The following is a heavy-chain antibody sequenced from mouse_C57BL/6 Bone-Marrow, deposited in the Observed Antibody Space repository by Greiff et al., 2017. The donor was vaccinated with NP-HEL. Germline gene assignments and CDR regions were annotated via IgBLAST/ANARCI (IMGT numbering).Heavy chain of an antibody. V-gene: IGHV1-82*01. CDR3: ARANGEGDYYAMDY. CDR2: IYPGDGDT. CDR1: GYAFSSSW. J-gene: IGHJ4*01. D-gene: IGHD4-1*01. Sequence: QVQLQQSGPELVKPGASVKISCKASGYAFSSSWMNWVKQRPGKGLEWIGRIYPGDGDTNYNGKFKGKATLTADKSSSTAYMQLSSLTSEDSAVYFCARANGEGDYYAMDYWGQGTSVTVSS.